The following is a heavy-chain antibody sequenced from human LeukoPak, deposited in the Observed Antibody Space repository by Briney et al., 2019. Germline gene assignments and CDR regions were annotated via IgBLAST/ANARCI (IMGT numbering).Heavy chain of an antibody. J-gene: IGHJ4*02. D-gene: IGHD6-19*01. CDR2: ISYDGSNK. Sequence: GGSLRLSCAASGFTFSSYAMHWVRQAPGKGLEWVAVISYDGSNKYYADSVKGRFTISRDNSKNTLYLQMNSLRAEDSAVYYCAKDLSSGWTDFDYWGQGTLVTVSS. CDR1: GFTFSSYA. V-gene: IGHV3-30-3*01. CDR3: AKDLSSGWTDFDY.